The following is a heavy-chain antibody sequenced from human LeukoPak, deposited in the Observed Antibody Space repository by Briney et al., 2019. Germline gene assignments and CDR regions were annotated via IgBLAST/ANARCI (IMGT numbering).Heavy chain of an antibody. D-gene: IGHD3-3*01. J-gene: IGHJ5*02. CDR3: ARDHSGGFGVAGKVGFDP. Sequence: ASVKVSCKASGYTFTSYGISWVRQAPGQGLEWMGWISAYNGNTNYAQKLQGRVTMTTGTSTSTAYMELRSLRSDDTAVYYCARDHSGGFGVAGKVGFDPWGQGTLVTVSS. CDR2: ISAYNGNT. CDR1: GYTFTSYG. V-gene: IGHV1-18*01.